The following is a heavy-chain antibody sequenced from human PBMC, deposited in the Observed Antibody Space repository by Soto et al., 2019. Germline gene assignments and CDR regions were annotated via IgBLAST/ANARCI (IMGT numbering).Heavy chain of an antibody. D-gene: IGHD6-19*01. V-gene: IGHV1-69*01. CDR1: GGTFTSYA. Sequence: QVQLVQSGAEVRKPGSSVKVSCKASGGTFTSYAINWVRQAPGQGLEWMGGIVPLFGTTHFAQKLQGRVTITADESTGTAYMELSSLRYEDTAVYYCVRLGWESSGWSPSGLDVWGQGTTVTVSS. CDR2: IVPLFGTT. J-gene: IGHJ6*02. CDR3: VRLGWESSGWSPSGLDV.